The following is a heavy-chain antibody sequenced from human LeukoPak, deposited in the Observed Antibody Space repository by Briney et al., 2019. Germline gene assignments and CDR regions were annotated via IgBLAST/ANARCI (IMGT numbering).Heavy chain of an antibody. Sequence: GGSLRLSCAASGFIFSSYAMTWVRQAPGKGLEWVGRSRNKAKSYTTEYAASVKGRFTISRDDSKNSLYLQMNSLKTEDTAVYYCTTNYYGSGSNWGQGTLVTVSS. D-gene: IGHD3-10*01. CDR3: TTNYYGSGSN. CDR1: GFIFSSYA. V-gene: IGHV3-72*01. J-gene: IGHJ4*02. CDR2: SRNKAKSYTT.